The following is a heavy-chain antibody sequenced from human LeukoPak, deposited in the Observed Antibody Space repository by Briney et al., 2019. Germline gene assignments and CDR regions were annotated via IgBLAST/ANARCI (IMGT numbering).Heavy chain of an antibody. Sequence: GGSLRLSCAASGFTFSSYAMSWVRQAPGKGLEWVSGIGGSGVSISYADSVKGRFTISRDNSKNTLYLQMNSLRAEDTAVYYCAKCDVNGDWFDPWGQGALVTVSS. CDR1: GFTFSSYA. J-gene: IGHJ5*02. CDR3: AKCDVNGDWFDP. V-gene: IGHV3-23*01. CDR2: IGGSGVSI. D-gene: IGHD2-21*02.